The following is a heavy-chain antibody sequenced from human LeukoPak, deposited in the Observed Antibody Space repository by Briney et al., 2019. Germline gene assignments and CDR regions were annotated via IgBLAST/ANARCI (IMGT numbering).Heavy chain of an antibody. CDR3: ARRVYYYDSSGYYYSVYAFDI. D-gene: IGHD3-22*01. CDR2: IYHSGST. V-gene: IGHV4-38-2*01. CDR1: GYSISSGYY. J-gene: IGHJ3*02. Sequence: KPSETLSLTCAVSGYSISSGYYWGWIRQPPGKGLEWIGSIYHSGSTNYNPSLKSRVTISVDTSKNQFSLKLSSVTAADTAVYYCARRVYYYDSSGYYYSVYAFDIWGQGTMVTVSS.